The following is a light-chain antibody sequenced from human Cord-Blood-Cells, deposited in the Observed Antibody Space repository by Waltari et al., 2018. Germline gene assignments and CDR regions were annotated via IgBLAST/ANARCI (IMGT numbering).Light chain of an antibody. CDR1: SSDVGSYNL. V-gene: IGLV2-23*01. CDR3: CSYAGSSTWV. Sequence: QSALTQPASVSGSPGQSITLSCTGTSSDVGSYNLVSWYQQHPGKAPKLMIYEGSKRPSGVSKLFSGSKSGNTASRTISGRQAEDDADYYCCSYAGSSTWVFGGGTKLTVL. CDR2: EGS. J-gene: IGLJ3*02.